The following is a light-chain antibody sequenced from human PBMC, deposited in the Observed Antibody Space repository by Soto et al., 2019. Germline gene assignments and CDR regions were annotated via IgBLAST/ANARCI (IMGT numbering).Light chain of an antibody. CDR1: SSNIGTNT. CDR3: AAWDVSLVV. Sequence: QSVLTQPPSASGTPGQRVTISCSGSSSNIGTNTVIWYQQLPGAAPKLLIYSDNQRPSGVPDRFSGSKSGTSASLAISGLQSEDEADYCCAAWDVSLVVFGGGTKRTVL. CDR2: SDN. J-gene: IGLJ2*01. V-gene: IGLV1-44*01.